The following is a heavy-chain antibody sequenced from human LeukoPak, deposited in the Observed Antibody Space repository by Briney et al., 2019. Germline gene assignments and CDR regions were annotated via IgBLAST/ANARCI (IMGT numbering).Heavy chain of an antibody. CDR2: IYYSGST. CDR3: ARGLPYSTFPTYGSGSYYKY. J-gene: IGHJ4*02. D-gene: IGHD3-10*01. Sequence: SQTLSLTCTVSGGPISSGGYYWSRIRQHPGKGLEWIGYIYYSGSTYYNPSLKSRVTISVDTSKNQFSLKLSSVTAADTAVYYCARGLPYSTFPTYGSGSYYKYWGQGTLVTVSS. V-gene: IGHV4-31*03. CDR1: GGPISSGGYY.